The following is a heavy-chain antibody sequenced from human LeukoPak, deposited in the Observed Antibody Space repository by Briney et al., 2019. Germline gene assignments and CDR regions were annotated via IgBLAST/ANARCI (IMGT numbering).Heavy chain of an antibody. D-gene: IGHD5-18*01. V-gene: IGHV4-30-2*01. CDR1: GGSISSGGYY. Sequence: SETLSLTCTVSGGSISSGGYYWSWIRQPPGKGLEWIGYIYHSGSTYYNPSLKSRVTISVDRSKNQFSLKLSSVTAADTAVYYCARGISKRGYSYGYPLYYYYGMDVWGQGTTVTVSS. CDR2: IYHSGST. CDR3: ARGISKRGYSYGYPLYYYYGMDV. J-gene: IGHJ6*02.